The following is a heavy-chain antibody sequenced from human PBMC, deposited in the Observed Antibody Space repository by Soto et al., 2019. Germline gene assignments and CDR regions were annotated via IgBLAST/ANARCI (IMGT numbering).Heavy chain of an antibody. D-gene: IGHD3-10*01. CDR3: TRSYSLFDS. CDR2: IKEDGSEK. Sequence: GGSLRLSCTGSGFTFNDYWMTWVRQAPGKGLEWVANIKEDGSEKYYVDSVKGRFTISRDNAKNSLYLQMSRLRAEDSALYYCTRSYSLFDSWGQGTLVTVSS. CDR1: GFTFNDYW. J-gene: IGHJ4*02. V-gene: IGHV3-7*01.